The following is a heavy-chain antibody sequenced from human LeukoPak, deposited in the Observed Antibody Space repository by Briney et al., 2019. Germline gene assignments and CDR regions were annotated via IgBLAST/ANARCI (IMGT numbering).Heavy chain of an antibody. V-gene: IGHV6-1*01. CDR1: GDSVSSDRAA. CDR3: TKGSFQGGFDY. Sequence: SQTLSLTCAISGDSVSSDRAAWHWIRQSPSRGLEWLGTTYYRSNLYIDYAVSVKSRMTINPDTSKNQFSLQLNSMTPEDTAVYYCTKGSFQGGFDYWGQGTLVTVSS. J-gene: IGHJ4*02. D-gene: IGHD3-16*01. CDR2: TYYRSNLYI.